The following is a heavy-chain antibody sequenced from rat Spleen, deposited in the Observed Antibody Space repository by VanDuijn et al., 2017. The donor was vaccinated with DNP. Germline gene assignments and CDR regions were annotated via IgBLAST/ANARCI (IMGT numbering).Heavy chain of an antibody. CDR2: IIYEGNRT. V-gene: IGHV5-29*01. CDR3: ARQGNNFGYFDY. D-gene: IGHD1-10*01. Sequence: EVQLVESGGGLVQPGRSLKLSCAASGFTFTNYGMAWVRQAPKKGLEWVATIIYEGNRTYYRDSVKGRFTISRDNAKNTQYLQMDSLRSEDTATYYCARQGNNFGYFDYWGPGTMVTVSS. CDR1: GFTFTNYG. J-gene: IGHJ1*01.